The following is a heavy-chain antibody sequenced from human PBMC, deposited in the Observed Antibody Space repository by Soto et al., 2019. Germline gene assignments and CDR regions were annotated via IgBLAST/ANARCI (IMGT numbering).Heavy chain of an antibody. J-gene: IGHJ2*01. D-gene: IGHD2-2*02. CDR3: ARDRYTATWYFDL. CDR1: GFTFTSYT. V-gene: IGHV1-3*01. Sequence: QVQLVQSGAEVKKPGASVKISCETSGFTFTSYTFHWVLQAPGQRLEWVGWINSGNGKTEYSQNLQDRVTLTRDTSANTVFLELRTLTSDDTATYYCARDRYTATWYFDLWGRGTLVIVSS. CDR2: INSGNGKT.